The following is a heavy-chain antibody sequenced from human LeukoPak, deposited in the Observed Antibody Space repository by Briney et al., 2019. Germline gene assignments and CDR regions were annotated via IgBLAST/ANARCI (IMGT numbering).Heavy chain of an antibody. Sequence: ASVKVSCKVSGYTLTGLSMHWMRQAPGKGLESIAPFDPEDGETIYAQKFQGRVTMTEDTSTDTAYMELSSLRSEDTAVYYCATQSGYSSSWYVFDYWGQGTLVTVSS. CDR1: GYTLTGLS. V-gene: IGHV1-24*01. CDR2: FDPEDGET. CDR3: ATQSGYSSSWYVFDY. J-gene: IGHJ4*02. D-gene: IGHD6-13*01.